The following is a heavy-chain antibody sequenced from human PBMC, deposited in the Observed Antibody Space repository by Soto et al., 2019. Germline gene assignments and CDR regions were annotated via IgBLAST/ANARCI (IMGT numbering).Heavy chain of an antibody. V-gene: IGHV4-4*07. J-gene: IGHJ6*02. D-gene: IGHD3-22*01. Sequence: QVQLQESGPGLVKPSETLSLTCTVSGGSISSYYWSWIRQPAGKGLEWIVRIYTSGSTNYNPSLKSRVPMSVDTSKNQFSLKLSSVTAADTAVYYCARDLRDSSGYPYYYYYGMDVWGQGPTVTVSS. CDR2: IYTSGST. CDR3: ARDLRDSSGYPYYYYYGMDV. CDR1: GGSISSYY.